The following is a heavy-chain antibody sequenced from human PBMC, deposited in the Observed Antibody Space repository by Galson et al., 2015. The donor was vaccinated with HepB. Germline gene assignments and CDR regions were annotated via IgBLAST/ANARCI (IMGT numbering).Heavy chain of an antibody. CDR1: GYTFTSHD. J-gene: IGHJ5*02. V-gene: IGHV1-8*01. Sequence: SVKVSCKASGYTFTSHDINWVRQASGQGLERMGWMNPKSGNTVYAQKFQGRVTMTRDTSISTAYMELSGLRSDDTAVYYCARRLAARREGNWFDPWGQGTLVTVSA. CDR2: MNPKSGNT. D-gene: IGHD6-6*01. CDR3: ARRLAARREGNWFDP.